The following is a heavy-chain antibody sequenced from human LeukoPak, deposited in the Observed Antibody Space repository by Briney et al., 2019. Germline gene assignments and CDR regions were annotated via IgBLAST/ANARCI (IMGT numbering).Heavy chain of an antibody. CDR3: ARNLPGYDSSGYYRPGPTSDYYYYHMDV. V-gene: IGHV3-7*01. CDR2: IGEDGSEK. CDR1: GFTFSSYW. Sequence: GGSLRLSCAASGFTFSSYWMTWVRQAPGKGLEWVANIGEDGSEKYYVDSVKGRFTISRDNAKNSLYLQVNSLRAEDTAVYYCARNLPGYDSSGYYRPGPTSDYYYYHMDVWGQGTLVTVSS. J-gene: IGHJ6*03. D-gene: IGHD3-22*01.